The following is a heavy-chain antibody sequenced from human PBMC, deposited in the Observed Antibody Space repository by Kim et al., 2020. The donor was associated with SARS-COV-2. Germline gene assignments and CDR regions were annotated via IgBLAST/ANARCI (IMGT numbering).Heavy chain of an antibody. Sequence: GGSLRLSCAASGFTFSSYWMSWVRQAPGKGLEWVANIKQDGSEKYYVDSVKGRFTISRDNAKNSLYLQMNSLRAEDTAVYYCARDGGSYAVRFLEWFPSDGRAYYYGMDVWGQGTTVTVSS. D-gene: IGHD3-3*01. CDR3: ARDGGSYAVRFLEWFPSDGRAYYYGMDV. CDR2: IKQDGSEK. V-gene: IGHV3-7*03. J-gene: IGHJ6*02. CDR1: GFTFSSYW.